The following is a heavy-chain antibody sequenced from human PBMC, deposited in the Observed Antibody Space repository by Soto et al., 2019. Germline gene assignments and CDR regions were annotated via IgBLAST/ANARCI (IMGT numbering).Heavy chain of an antibody. J-gene: IGHJ4*02. V-gene: IGHV1-24*01. Sequence: ASVKVSCKVSGYTLTELSMPWVRQAPGKGLEWMGGFDPEDGETIYAQKFQGRVTMTEDTSTDTAYMELSSLRSEDTAVYYCATGITMIVFARGGFNYGGQGTLVTVSS. CDR2: FDPEDGET. D-gene: IGHD3-22*01. CDR1: GYTLTELS. CDR3: ATGITMIVFARGGFNY.